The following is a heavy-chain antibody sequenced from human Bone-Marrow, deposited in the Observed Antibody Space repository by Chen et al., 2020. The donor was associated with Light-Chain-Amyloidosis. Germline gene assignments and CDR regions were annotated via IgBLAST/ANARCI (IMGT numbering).Heavy chain of an antibody. CDR1: GFTFDDYA. Sequence: EVQLVESGGGLVQPGRSLRLSCAASGFTFDDYAMHWVRQAQGKGLEWVSGISWNSGSIGYADSVKGRFTISRDNAKNSLYLQMNSLRAEDTALYYCAKDMGQQLVQDYYGMDVWGQGTTVTVSS. CDR3: AKDMGQQLVQDYYGMDV. CDR2: ISWNSGSI. D-gene: IGHD6-13*01. J-gene: IGHJ6*02. V-gene: IGHV3-9*01.